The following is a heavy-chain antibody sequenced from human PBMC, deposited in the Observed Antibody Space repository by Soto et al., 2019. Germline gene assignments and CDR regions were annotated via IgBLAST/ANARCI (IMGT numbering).Heavy chain of an antibody. CDR3: ARGPNTIFGVVVFDY. CDR1: GYTFTGYY. V-gene: IGHV1-2*04. D-gene: IGHD3-3*01. Sequence: ASVKVSCKASGYTFTGYYMHWVRQAPGQGLEWMGWINPNSGGTNYAQKFQGWVTMTRDTSISTAYMELSRLRSDDTAVYYCARGPNTIFGVVVFDYWGQGTLVTVSS. J-gene: IGHJ4*02. CDR2: INPNSGGT.